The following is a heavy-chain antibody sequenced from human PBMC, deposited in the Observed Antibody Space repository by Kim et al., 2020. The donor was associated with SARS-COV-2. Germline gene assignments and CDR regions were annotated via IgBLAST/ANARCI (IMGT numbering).Heavy chain of an antibody. J-gene: IGHJ6*02. CDR2: ISAYNGNT. Sequence: ASVKVSCKASGYTFTSYGISWVRQAPGQGLEWMGWISAYNGNTNYAQKLQGRVTMTTDTSTSTAYMELRSLRSDDTAVYYCARRYYGSGSYYLISDYYYGMDVWGQGTTVTVSS. CDR1: GYTFTSYG. V-gene: IGHV1-18*04. CDR3: ARRYYGSGSYYLISDYYYGMDV. D-gene: IGHD3-10*01.